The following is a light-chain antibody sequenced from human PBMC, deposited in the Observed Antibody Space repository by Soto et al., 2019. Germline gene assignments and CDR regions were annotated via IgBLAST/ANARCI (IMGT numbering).Light chain of an antibody. J-gene: IGLJ7*01. CDR3: CSYLGSSTV. Sequence: QSALTQPASVSGSPGQSITISCTGVSCDLGNYNLVSWYQQHPAKAPKLIIYEDDKRPSGVSNRFSGSKSGDTASLTISGLQSEDEAAYYCCSYLGSSTVFGGGTQLTVL. CDR1: SCDLGNYNL. CDR2: EDD. V-gene: IGLV2-23*01.